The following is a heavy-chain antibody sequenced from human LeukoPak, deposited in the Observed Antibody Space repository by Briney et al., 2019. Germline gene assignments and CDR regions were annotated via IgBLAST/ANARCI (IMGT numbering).Heavy chain of an antibody. J-gene: IGHJ4*02. D-gene: IGHD4-17*01. CDR2: IYSGGST. CDR3: ARASVTTSDYFDY. CDR1: GFTVSSNY. Sequence: HTGGSLRLSCAASGFTVSSNYMSWVRQAPGKGLEWVSVIYSGGSTYYADSVKGRFTISRDNSKNTLYLQMNSLRAEDTAVYYCARASVTTSDYFDYWGQGTLVTVSS. V-gene: IGHV3-53*01.